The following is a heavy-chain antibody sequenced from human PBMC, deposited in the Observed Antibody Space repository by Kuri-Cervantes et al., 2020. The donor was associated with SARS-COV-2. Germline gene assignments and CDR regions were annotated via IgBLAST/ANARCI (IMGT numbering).Heavy chain of an antibody. Sequence: GESLKISCAASGFTFSSYAMSWVRQAPGKGLEWVSAISGSGGSTYYADSVKGRFTISRDNSKNALYLQMNSLRAEDTAVYYCARSFEGWDVWGQGTTVTGSS. CDR3: ARSFEGWDV. CDR1: GFTFSSYA. J-gene: IGHJ6*02. D-gene: IGHD3-9*01. V-gene: IGHV3-23*01. CDR2: ISGSGGST.